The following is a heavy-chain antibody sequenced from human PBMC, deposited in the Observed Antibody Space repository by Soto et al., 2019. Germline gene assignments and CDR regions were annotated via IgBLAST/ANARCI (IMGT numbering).Heavy chain of an antibody. J-gene: IGHJ3*02. CDR3: ASRYPQGALPNYDAVDI. V-gene: IGHV1-69*12. CDR2: IIPIFGTA. D-gene: IGHD1-1*01. CDR1: GGTFSSYA. Sequence: QVQLVQSGAEVKKPGSSVKVSCKASGGTFSSYAISWVRQAPGQGLEWMGGIIPIFGTANYAQKFQGRVTITAXXSXSXAYMELSSLRSEDTAVYYCASRYPQGALPNYDAVDIWGQGTMVTVSS.